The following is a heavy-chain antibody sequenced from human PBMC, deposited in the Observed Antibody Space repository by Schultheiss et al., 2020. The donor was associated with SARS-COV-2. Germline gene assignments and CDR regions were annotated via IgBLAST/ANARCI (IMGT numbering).Heavy chain of an antibody. D-gene: IGHD2-15*01. CDR3: ARARVVAAYTLNYYYGMDV. CDR1: GFTFSSYA. V-gene: IGHV3-23*01. CDR2: ISGSGGST. J-gene: IGHJ6*02. Sequence: GESLKISCAASGFTFSSYAMSWVRQAPGKGLEWVSAISGSGGSTYYADSVKGRFTISRDNSKNTLYLQMNSLRAEDTAVYYCARARVVAAYTLNYYYGMDVWGQGTTVTVSS.